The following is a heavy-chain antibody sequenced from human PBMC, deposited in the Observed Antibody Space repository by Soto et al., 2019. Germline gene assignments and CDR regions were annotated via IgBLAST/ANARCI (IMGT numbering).Heavy chain of an antibody. Sequence: SGPTLVNPTQTLTLTCTFSGFSLSTSGVGVGWIRQPPGKALEWLALIYWDDDKRYSPSLKSRLTITKDTSKNQVVLTMTNMDPVDTATYYCAHRRALAAAASDWFDPWGQGTLVTVSS. CDR1: GFSLSTSGVG. J-gene: IGHJ5*02. D-gene: IGHD6-13*01. CDR2: IYWDDDK. V-gene: IGHV2-5*02. CDR3: AHRRALAAAASDWFDP.